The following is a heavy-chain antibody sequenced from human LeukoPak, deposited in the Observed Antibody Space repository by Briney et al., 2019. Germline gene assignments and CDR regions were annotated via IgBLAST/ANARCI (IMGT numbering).Heavy chain of an antibody. V-gene: IGHV1-8*03. CDR3: ARGRSPKQWGYYFDY. J-gene: IGHJ4*02. D-gene: IGHD6-19*01. CDR2: MNPNSGNT. Sequence: GASVKVSCKASGYTFTSYDINWVRQATGQGREWMGWMNPNSGNTGYAQKFQGRVTITRNTSISTAYMELSSLRSEDTAVYYCARGRSPKQWGYYFDYWGQGTLVTVSS. CDR1: GYTFTSYD.